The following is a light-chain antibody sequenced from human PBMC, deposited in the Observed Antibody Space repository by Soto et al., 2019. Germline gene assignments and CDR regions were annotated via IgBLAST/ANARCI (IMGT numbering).Light chain of an antibody. J-gene: IGKJ2*01. CDR2: GAS. V-gene: IGKV3-15*01. CDR3: QQYNNWPLYT. Sequence: EIVMTQSPATLSVSPGERATLSCRASQRVSSNLAWYQQKPGQAPRLLIYGASTRATGIPARFSGSGSGTEFTQTISSLQSEDFAVYYCQQYNNWPLYTFGQGTKLEIK. CDR1: QRVSSN.